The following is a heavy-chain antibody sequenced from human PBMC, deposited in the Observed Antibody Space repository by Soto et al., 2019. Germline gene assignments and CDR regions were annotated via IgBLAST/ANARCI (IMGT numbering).Heavy chain of an antibody. J-gene: IGHJ6*02. CDR3: ARDGKPVTTEDYYYGMDV. Sequence: PGGSLRLSCAASGFTFGVYNMQWVRQAPGKGPECVAVISYDGSDGYYADSVRGRFTISRDNSNNMLYLQMNSLRAEDTAVYYCARDGKPVTTEDYYYGMDVWGQGTTVTVSS. D-gene: IGHD4-17*01. CDR1: GFTFGVYN. CDR2: ISYDGSDG. V-gene: IGHV3-30*03.